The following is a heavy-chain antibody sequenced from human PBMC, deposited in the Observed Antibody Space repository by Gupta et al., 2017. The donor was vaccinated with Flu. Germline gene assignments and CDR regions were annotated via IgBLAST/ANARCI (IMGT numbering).Heavy chain of an antibody. CDR3: ARDTGAASSDY. CDR1: GDSISRTHSH. V-gene: IGHV4-39*02. Sequence: QLQLQESGPGLVKPSETLSLTCTVSGDSISRTHSHWGWIRQPPGKGLEWIGSLKYGETPNYSPPLKTRLTMSADASKNQLSLKLTSVTATDTAVYFCARDTGAASSDYWGQGTLVTVSS. J-gene: IGHJ4*02. CDR2: LKYGETP. D-gene: IGHD6-25*01.